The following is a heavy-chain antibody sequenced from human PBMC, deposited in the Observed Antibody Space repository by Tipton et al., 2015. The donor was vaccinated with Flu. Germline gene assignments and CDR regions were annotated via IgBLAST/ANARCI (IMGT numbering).Heavy chain of an antibody. J-gene: IGHJ5*02. V-gene: IGHV4-39*07. CDR2: IFHSGST. Sequence: TLSLTCSVSGDSMTSSRYYWGWIRPPPGKGLEWIGSIFHSGSTYYNPSLKSRVTISVDTSKNQFSLKLISVTAADTAVYYCARVSPGVESWFDPWGQGTLVTVSS. D-gene: IGHD3-3*01. CDR1: GDSMTSSRYY. CDR3: ARVSPGVESWFDP.